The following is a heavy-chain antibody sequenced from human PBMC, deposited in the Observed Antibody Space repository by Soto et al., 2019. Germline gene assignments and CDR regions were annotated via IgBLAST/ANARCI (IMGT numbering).Heavy chain of an antibody. V-gene: IGHV3-30*03. J-gene: IGHJ6*02. D-gene: IGHD2-21*02. Sequence: QVQLVESGGCVVQPGRALRLSCAASGFSFNTSGMHWVRQAPGKGLEWVAVIAFDGSQEFYGDSVRGRFTISRDNSKNTLFLQMKSLTPEDTAVYYCATKVRVTNYLYYGMDVWGQGTTVTVSS. CDR2: IAFDGSQE. CDR3: ATKVRVTNYLYYGMDV. CDR1: GFSFNTSG.